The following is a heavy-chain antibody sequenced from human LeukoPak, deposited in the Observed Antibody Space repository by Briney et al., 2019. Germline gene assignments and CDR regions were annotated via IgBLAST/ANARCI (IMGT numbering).Heavy chain of an antibody. CDR2: ISGSGGST. D-gene: IGHD1-1*01. CDR3: ATTLLRASTYMDV. Sequence: PGGSLRLSCAASGFTFSSYAMSWVRQAPGKGREWVSGISGSGGSTYYADSVKGRFTISRDNSKNTLYLQMNSLRAEDTAVYYCATTLLRASTYMDVWGKGTTVTVSS. J-gene: IGHJ6*03. V-gene: IGHV3-23*01. CDR1: GFTFSSYA.